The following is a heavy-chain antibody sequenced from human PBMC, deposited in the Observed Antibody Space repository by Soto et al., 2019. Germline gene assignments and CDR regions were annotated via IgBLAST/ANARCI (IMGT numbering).Heavy chain of an antibody. CDR1: GFTFSSYA. V-gene: IGHV3-30-3*01. J-gene: IGHJ6*02. Sequence: AGGSLRLSCAASGFTFSSYAMHWVRQAPGKGLEWVAVISYDGSNKYYADSVKGRFTISRDNSKNTLYLQMNSLRAEDTAVYYCARGKGAGYCSSTSCYPYGMDVWGQGTTVTVSS. CDR2: ISYDGSNK. CDR3: ARGKGAGYCSSTSCYPYGMDV. D-gene: IGHD2-2*03.